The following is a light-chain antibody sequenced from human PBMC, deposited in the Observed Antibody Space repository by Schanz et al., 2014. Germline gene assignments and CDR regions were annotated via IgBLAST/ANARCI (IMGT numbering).Light chain of an antibody. V-gene: IGLV2-8*01. CDR2: EVS. Sequence: QSALTQPPSASGSPGQSVTISCTGTSSDVGGYNYVSWYQQHLGKAPKLMIYEVSKRPSGVPDRFSGSKSGNTASLTVSGLQAEDEADYYCSSYAGSNTAYVFGTGTKLTVL. CDR3: SSYAGSNTAYV. J-gene: IGLJ1*01. CDR1: SSDVGGYNY.